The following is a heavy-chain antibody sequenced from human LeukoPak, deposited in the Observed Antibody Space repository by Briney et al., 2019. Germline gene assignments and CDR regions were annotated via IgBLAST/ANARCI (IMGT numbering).Heavy chain of an antibody. CDR3: ARALGFGESSDAFDI. V-gene: IGHV4-30-4*01. J-gene: IGHJ3*02. CDR2: IYYSGST. D-gene: IGHD3-10*01. Sequence: SETLSLTCTVSGRSISSGDYYWSWIRQPPGKGREWIGYIYYSGSTYYNPSLKSRVTISVDTSKNQFSLKLSSVTAADTAVYYCARALGFGESSDAFDIWGQGTMVTVSS. CDR1: GRSISSGDYY.